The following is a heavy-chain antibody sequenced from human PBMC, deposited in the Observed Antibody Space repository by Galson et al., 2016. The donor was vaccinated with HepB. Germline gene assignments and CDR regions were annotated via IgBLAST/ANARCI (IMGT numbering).Heavy chain of an antibody. CDR2: TYGGVTT. V-gene: IGHV3-53*01. J-gene: IGHJ5*02. D-gene: IGHD1-26*01. CDR3: AKVGGALIYRMSNWFDP. CDR1: GFTVSSNY. Sequence: SLRLSCAASGFTVSSNYMTWVRQAPGKGLEWVSLTYGGVTTYYADSVKGRFTISRHNSKNTLYLQMNSLSAEDTAVYYCAKVGGALIYRMSNWFDPWGQGTLVTVSS.